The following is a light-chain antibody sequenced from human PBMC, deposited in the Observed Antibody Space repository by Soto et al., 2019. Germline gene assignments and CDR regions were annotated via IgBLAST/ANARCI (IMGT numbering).Light chain of an antibody. Sequence: QSVLTQPASVSGSPGQSITISCTGTNSDVGGYNYVSWYQQHPGKAPKLIIYEVSHRPSGVSNRFSGSKSGNTASLTISGLQAEDESDYYCSSYTSSSTLYVFGTGTKVTVL. J-gene: IGLJ1*01. CDR1: NSDVGGYNY. CDR2: EVS. CDR3: SSYTSSSTLYV. V-gene: IGLV2-14*01.